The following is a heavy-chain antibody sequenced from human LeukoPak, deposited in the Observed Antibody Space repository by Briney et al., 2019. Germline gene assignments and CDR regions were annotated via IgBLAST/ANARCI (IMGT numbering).Heavy chain of an antibody. V-gene: IGHV3-43*01. CDR3: AKDKTLRGLVGPIDY. D-gene: IGHD6-19*01. CDR2: SYI. Sequence: SYIYYADSVKGRFTISRDNSKNSLYLQMNSLRTEDTALYYCAKDKTLRGLVGPIDYWGQGTLVTVSS. J-gene: IGHJ4*02.